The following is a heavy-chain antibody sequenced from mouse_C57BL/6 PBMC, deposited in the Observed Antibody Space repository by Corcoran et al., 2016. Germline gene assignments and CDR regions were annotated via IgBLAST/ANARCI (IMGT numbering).Heavy chain of an antibody. Sequence: EVQLQQSGPELVKPVASVKISCKASGYTFTDYYMNWVKQSHGKSLEWIGDINPNNGGTSYNQKFKGKATLTVDKSSSTAYMELRSLTSEDSAVYYCATPITTVVATNAMDYWGQGTSVTVSS. V-gene: IGHV1-26*01. CDR2: INPNNGGT. J-gene: IGHJ4*01. CDR3: ATPITTVVATNAMDY. D-gene: IGHD1-1*01. CDR1: GYTFTDYY.